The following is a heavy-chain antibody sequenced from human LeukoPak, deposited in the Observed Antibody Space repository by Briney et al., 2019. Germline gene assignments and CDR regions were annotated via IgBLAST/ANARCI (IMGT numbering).Heavy chain of an antibody. V-gene: IGHV4-39*07. D-gene: IGHD4-17*01. CDR2: IYHIGST. Sequence: PSETLSLTCTVSGVSITRSSYHWGWIRHPPGKGLEWIGSIYHIGSTYYNPSLKSRVTISVDTSKNQLSLKLSSVTAADKAVYYCARGEATTVTTFDYWGQGTLVTVSS. J-gene: IGHJ4*02. CDR3: ARGEATTVTTFDY. CDR1: GVSITRSSYH.